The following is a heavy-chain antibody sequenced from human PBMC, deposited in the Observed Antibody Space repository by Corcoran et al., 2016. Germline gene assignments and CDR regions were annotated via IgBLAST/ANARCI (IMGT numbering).Heavy chain of an antibody. CDR1: GFTFSGSA. D-gene: IGHD2-2*01. J-gene: IGHJ5*02. V-gene: IGHV3-73*02. Sequence: EVQLVESGGGLVQPGGSLKLSCAASGFTFSGSAMHWVRQASGKGLEWVGRIRSKANSYATAYAASVKGRFTISRDDSKNTAYLQMNSLKTDDTAGYYCLVPAATIVNWFDPWGQGTLVTVSS. CDR3: LVPAATIVNWFDP. CDR2: IRSKANSYAT.